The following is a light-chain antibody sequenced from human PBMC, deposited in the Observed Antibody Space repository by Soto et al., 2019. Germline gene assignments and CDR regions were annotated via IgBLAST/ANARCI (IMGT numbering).Light chain of an antibody. CDR3: QVRDVWPS. CDR2: DAS. V-gene: IGKV3-11*01. J-gene: IGKJ1*01. Sequence: EIVMTQSPATLSVSPGESAVLSCRASQSVSTSLAWYQHKPGQAPRLFIYDASKRAPGIPARFTGSGSGTDFTLTISSLEPEDIAVYYCQVRDVWPSFGQGTKVEIK. CDR1: QSVSTS.